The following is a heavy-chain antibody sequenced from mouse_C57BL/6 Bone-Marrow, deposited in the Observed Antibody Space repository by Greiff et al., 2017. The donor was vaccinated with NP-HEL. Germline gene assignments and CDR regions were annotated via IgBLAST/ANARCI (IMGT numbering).Heavy chain of an antibody. J-gene: IGHJ4*01. CDR1: GYTFTSYW. V-gene: IGHV1-52*01. D-gene: IGHD1-1*01. CDR3: ARSLTTVVRYAMDY. CDR2: IDPSDSET. Sequence: VQLQQPGAELVRPGSSVKLSCKASGYTFTSYWMHWVKPRPIQGLEWIGNIDPSDSETHYNQKFKDKATLTVDKSSSTAYMQLSSLTSEDSAVYYCARSLTTVVRYAMDYWGQGTSVTVSS.